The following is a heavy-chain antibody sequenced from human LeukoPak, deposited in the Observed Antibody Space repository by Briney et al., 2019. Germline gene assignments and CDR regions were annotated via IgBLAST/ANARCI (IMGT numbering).Heavy chain of an antibody. CDR2: ISGSGGST. Sequence: GGSLRLSCAASGFTFSSYGMSWVRQAPGKGLEWVSAISGSGGSTYYADSVKGRFTISRDNSKNTLYLQMNSLRAEDTAMYYCARDPAAAGPGSHDYWGQGTLVTVSS. V-gene: IGHV3-23*01. J-gene: IGHJ4*02. CDR3: ARDPAAAGPGSHDY. D-gene: IGHD6-13*01. CDR1: GFTFSSYG.